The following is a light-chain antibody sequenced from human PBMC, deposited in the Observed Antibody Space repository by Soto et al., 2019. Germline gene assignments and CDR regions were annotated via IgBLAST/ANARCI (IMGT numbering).Light chain of an antibody. CDR2: GAS. Sequence: EIVLTQSPGTLSWSPGERATLSCRASQSVSSSYLAWYQQKPGQAPRLLIYGASSRATGIPDRFSGSGSGTDFTLTISRLEPEDVAVYSCQQYGSSPFTFGRGTKVDIK. CDR3: QQYGSSPFT. CDR1: QSVSSSY. J-gene: IGKJ3*01. V-gene: IGKV3-20*01.